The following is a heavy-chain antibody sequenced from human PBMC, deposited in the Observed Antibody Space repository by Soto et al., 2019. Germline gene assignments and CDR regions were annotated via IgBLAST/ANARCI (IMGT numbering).Heavy chain of an antibody. D-gene: IGHD6-25*01. V-gene: IGHV3-23*01. CDR1: GFTFTSYA. J-gene: IGHJ4*02. Sequence: EVQLLESGGGLVQPGGSLRLSCAASGFTFTSYAMSWVRQAPGKGLEWVSAASGGGGTTYYAGSVKGRFTISRDNSKNTLFLQMHSLRAEDTAVYYCARFFVETGESSGWPWSFHYWGQGTLVTVSS. CDR3: ARFFVETGESSGWPWSFHY. CDR2: ASGGGGTT.